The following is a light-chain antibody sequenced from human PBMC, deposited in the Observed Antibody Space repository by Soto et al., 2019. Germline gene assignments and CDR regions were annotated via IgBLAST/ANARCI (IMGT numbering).Light chain of an antibody. CDR3: AARDDSLNAWV. CDR1: SSNIGSNT. CDR2: NNN. V-gene: IGLV1-44*01. J-gene: IGLJ3*02. Sequence: QSVLTQPPSASGTPGQRDTISCSGSSSNIGSNTVNWYQQLPGTTPKLLIYNNNQRPSGVPDRISGSKSGTSASLAISGLQSEDEADYYCAARDDSLNAWVFGGGTKLTVL.